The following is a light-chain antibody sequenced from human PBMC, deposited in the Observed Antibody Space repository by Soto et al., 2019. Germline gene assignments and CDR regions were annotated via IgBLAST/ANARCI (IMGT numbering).Light chain of an antibody. V-gene: IGLV2-14*01. CDR1: SSDVGGYNY. J-gene: IGLJ2*01. Sequence: QSALTQPASVSGSPGQSITISCTGTSSDVGGYNYVSWYQQHPGKAPKLMIYDVSNRASGVSNRFSGSKSGNTASLTISGLQAEDEVDYYCSSYTSSSTPHVVFGGGTKLTVL. CDR2: DVS. CDR3: SSYTSSSTPHVV.